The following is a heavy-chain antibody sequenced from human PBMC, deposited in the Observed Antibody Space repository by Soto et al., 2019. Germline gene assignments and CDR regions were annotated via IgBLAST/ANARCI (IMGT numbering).Heavy chain of an antibody. Sequence: GGSLRLSCAASGFTFSSYSMNWVRQAPGKGLEWVSYISSSSSTIYYADSVKGRFTISRDNAKNSLYLQMNSLRAEDTAVYYCARDKYDFWSGYPTDYWGQGTLVTVSS. J-gene: IGHJ4*02. V-gene: IGHV3-48*01. CDR1: GFTFSSYS. D-gene: IGHD3-3*01. CDR2: ISSSSSTI. CDR3: ARDKYDFWSGYPTDY.